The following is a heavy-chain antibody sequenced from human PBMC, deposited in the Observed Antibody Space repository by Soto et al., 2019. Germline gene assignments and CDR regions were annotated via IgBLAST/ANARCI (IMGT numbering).Heavy chain of an antibody. CDR3: ATDTRGHSYVYNY. V-gene: IGHV1-24*01. CDR1: GYTLTELS. CDR2: FDSEDGET. D-gene: IGHD5-18*01. Sequence: ASVKVSCKVSGYTLTELSMHWVRQAPGKGLEWRGGFDSEDGETIYAQKFQGRDTRTEDTSTDPAYMVLRSRRPEDTAVYYCATDTRGHSYVYNYWGQGTLVTVSS. J-gene: IGHJ4*02.